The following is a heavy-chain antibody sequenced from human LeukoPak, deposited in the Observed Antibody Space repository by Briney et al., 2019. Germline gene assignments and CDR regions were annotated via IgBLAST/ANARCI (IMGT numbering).Heavy chain of an antibody. CDR1: GFTFSRYE. CDR3: ARDIGVSGWFDP. Sequence: GGSLRLSCAAAGFTFSRYEMNWVRQAPGKGLEWVSYISSSGSTIYYADSVKGRFTISRDNAKNSLYLQMNSLRAEDTAVYYCARDIGVSGWFDPWGQGTLVTVSS. CDR2: ISSSGSTI. D-gene: IGHD3-3*01. V-gene: IGHV3-48*03. J-gene: IGHJ5*02.